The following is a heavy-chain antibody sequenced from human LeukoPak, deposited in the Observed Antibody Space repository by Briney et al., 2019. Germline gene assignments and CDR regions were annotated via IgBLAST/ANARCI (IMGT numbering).Heavy chain of an antibody. J-gene: IGHJ4*02. D-gene: IGHD2-2*02. CDR1: GFTFSSYS. CDR2: ISSSSSTI. V-gene: IGHV3-48*02. CDR3: ARDCSSTSCYRGMIDY. Sequence: PGGSLRLSCAASGFTFSSYSMNWVRQAPGKGLEWVSYISSSSSTIYYADSVKGRFTISRDNAKSSLYLQMNSLRDEDTAVYYCARDCSSTSCYRGMIDYWGQGTLVTVSS.